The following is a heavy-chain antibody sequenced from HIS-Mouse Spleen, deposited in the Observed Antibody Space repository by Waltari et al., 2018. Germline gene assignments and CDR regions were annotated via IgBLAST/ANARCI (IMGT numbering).Heavy chain of an antibody. Sequence: QVTLRDSGPALVKLTQTLTLTCTFSCFSRSPSRMCVVCMRHPPGKALEWLARIDWDDDKYYSTSLKTRLTISRDTSKNQVVLTMTNMDPLDTATYYCARIAEGYTSGWYAFDYWGQGTLVTVSS. CDR1: CFSRSPSRMC. CDR3: ARIAEGYTSGWYAFDY. CDR2: IDWDDDK. D-gene: IGHD6-19*01. J-gene: IGHJ4*02. V-gene: IGHV2-70*15.